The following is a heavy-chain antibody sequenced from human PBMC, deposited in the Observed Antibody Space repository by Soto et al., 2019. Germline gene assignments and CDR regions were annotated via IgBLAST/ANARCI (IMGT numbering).Heavy chain of an antibody. CDR1: GGTFSSYA. CDR3: ARDKETRTGQQLAAFDI. CDR2: IIPIFGTA. V-gene: IGHV1-69*06. Sequence: QVQLVQSGAEVKKPGSSVKVSCKASGGTFSSYAISWVRQAPGQGLEWMGGIIPIFGTANYAQKFQGRVTITADKSTSTAYMEMSSLRSEDMAVYYCARDKETRTGQQLAAFDIWGQGTMVTVSS. D-gene: IGHD6-13*01. J-gene: IGHJ3*02.